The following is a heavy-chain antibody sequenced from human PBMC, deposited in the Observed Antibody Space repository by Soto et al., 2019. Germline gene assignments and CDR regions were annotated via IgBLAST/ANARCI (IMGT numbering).Heavy chain of an antibody. V-gene: IGHV3-23*01. CDR3: AKGDDVYEWFGELLPFDY. Sequence: GGSLRLSCAASGFTFSSYAMSWVRQAPGKGLEWVSAISGSGGSTYYADSVKGRFTISRDNSKNTLYLQMNSLRAEDTAVYYCAKGDDVYEWFGELLPFDYWGQGTLVTVSS. CDR2: ISGSGGST. D-gene: IGHD3-10*01. CDR1: GFTFSSYA. J-gene: IGHJ4*02.